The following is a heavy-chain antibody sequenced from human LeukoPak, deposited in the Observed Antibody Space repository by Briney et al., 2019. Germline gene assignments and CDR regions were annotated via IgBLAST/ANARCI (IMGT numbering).Heavy chain of an antibody. CDR1: GFTFDDYG. CDR3: VRAPLLTTGGDFEY. V-gene: IGHV3-20*04. Sequence: GGCLRLSCAASGFTFDDYGMRWVPQATGKGLEWVYGINWNGGSTGYADFVKGRFTISRDNAKKSLYLQINGLTAEYYALYFGVRAPLLTTGGDFEYWGQGTLVTVSS. J-gene: IGHJ4*02. CDR2: INWNGGST. D-gene: IGHD1-14*01.